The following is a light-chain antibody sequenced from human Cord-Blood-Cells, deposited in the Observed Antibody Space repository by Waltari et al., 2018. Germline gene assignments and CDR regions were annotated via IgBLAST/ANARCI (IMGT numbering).Light chain of an antibody. CDR1: SSDVGGYNY. J-gene: IGLJ1*01. V-gene: IGLV2-14*01. CDR2: DVS. CDR3: SSYTSSSTV. Sequence: QSALTQPASVSGSPGQSITISCTGTSSDVGGYNYVSWYQQHPGNAPKLMIYDVSKRPSGVSNRFSGSKSGSTASLTISGLQAEDEADYYCSSYTSSSTVFGTGTKVTVL.